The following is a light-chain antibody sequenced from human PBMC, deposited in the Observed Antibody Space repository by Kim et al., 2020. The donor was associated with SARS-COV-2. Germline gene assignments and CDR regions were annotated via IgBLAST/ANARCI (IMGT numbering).Light chain of an antibody. V-gene: IGLV4-69*01. CDR1: SGHSSYA. CDR2: LNSDGSH. Sequence: SVKVTCTLSSGHSSYAIAWHQQQPEKGPRYLMKLNSDGSHSKGDGIPDRFSGSSSGAERYLTISSLQSEDEADYYCQTWGTGIRVFGGGTKLTVL. J-gene: IGLJ3*02. CDR3: QTWGTGIRV.